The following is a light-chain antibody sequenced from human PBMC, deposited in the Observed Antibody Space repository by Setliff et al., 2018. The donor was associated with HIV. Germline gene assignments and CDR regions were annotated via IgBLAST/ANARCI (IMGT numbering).Light chain of an antibody. J-gene: IGLJ1*01. Sequence: SYELTQPPSVSEAPGKTARITCEGNNIGSKSVHWYQQKPGQAPLLVIYYDSDRPSGIPQRFSGSNSGNTATLTISRVEAGDEGDYYCQVWDSSSDHPYVFGTGNKVTVL. CDR3: QVWDSSSDHPYV. CDR1: NIGSKS. CDR2: YDS. V-gene: IGLV3-21*04.